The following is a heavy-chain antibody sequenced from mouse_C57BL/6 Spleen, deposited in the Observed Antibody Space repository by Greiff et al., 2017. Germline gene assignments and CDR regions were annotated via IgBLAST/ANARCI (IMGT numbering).Heavy chain of an antibody. CDR1: GFSFNTYA. CDR2: IRSKSNNYAT. Sequence: EVQLVESGGGLVQPKGSLQLSCAASGFSFNTYAMHWVRQAPGKGLEWVARIRSKSNNYATYYADSVKDRFTISRDDSESMLYLQMNNLKTEDTAMYYCVRHEGSRFAYWGKGTLVTVSA. V-gene: IGHV10-1*01. J-gene: IGHJ3*01. D-gene: IGHD3-2*02. CDR3: VRHEGSRFAY.